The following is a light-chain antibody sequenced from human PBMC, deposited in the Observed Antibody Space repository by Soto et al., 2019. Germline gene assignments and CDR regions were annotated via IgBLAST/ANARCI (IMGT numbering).Light chain of an antibody. CDR2: WAS. CDR1: QRGLYSSNNKNY. CDR3: QQYYSTPVT. V-gene: IGKV4-1*01. J-gene: IGKJ1*01. Sequence: DIVMTQSPDSLAVSLGERATINCKSSQRGLYSSNNKNYLAWYQQKPGQPPKLLIYWASTRDSGVPDRFSGSGSGTDFTLTISSLQAEDVAVYYCQQYYSTPVTFGQGTKVEIK.